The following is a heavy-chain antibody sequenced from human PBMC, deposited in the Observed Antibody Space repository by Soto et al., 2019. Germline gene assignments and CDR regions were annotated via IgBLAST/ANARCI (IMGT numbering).Heavy chain of an antibody. D-gene: IGHD1-1*01. CDR3: ARGRYGDY. Sequence: QVHLVQSGAEVKKPGASVKVSCKGSGYAFTTYGITWVRQAPGEGLEWMGWISAHKGNTNYAQKLQGRHTVTRDTSTSTAYMELRSLRSDDTAVYYCARGRYGDYWGQGALVTVSS. J-gene: IGHJ4*02. CDR1: GYAFTTYG. CDR2: ISAHKGNT. V-gene: IGHV1-18*01.